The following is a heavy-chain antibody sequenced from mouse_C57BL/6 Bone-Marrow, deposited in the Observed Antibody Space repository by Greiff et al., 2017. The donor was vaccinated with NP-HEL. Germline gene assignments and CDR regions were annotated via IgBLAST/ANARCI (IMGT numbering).Heavy chain of an antibody. J-gene: IGHJ3*01. Sequence: EVQLVESGGGLVQPGGSVSLSCAASGFTFTDYYMSWVRQPPGKALEWFGFIRTKANGYTTEYSASVKGRFTISRSSSQSILYLHRNALRAEDSATYYCASDEYGSTWFDYWGQGTMVTVSA. CDR3: ASDEYGSTWFDY. D-gene: IGHD1-1*01. CDR1: GFTFTDYY. V-gene: IGHV7-3*01. CDR2: IRTKANGYTT.